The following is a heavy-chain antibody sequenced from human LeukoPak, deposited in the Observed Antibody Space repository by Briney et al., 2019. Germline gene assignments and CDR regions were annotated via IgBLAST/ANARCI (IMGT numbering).Heavy chain of an antibody. CDR1: GGSISSYY. D-gene: IGHD6-19*01. CDR3: ARGSSGWPFDY. V-gene: IGHV4-59*01. J-gene: IGHJ4*02. CDR2: IYYSGST. Sequence: SETLSLTCTVSGGSISSYYWSWIRQLPGKGLEWIGYIYYSGSTNYNPSLKSRVTISVDTSKNQFPLKLSSVTAADTAVYYCARGSSGWPFDYWGQGTLVTVSS.